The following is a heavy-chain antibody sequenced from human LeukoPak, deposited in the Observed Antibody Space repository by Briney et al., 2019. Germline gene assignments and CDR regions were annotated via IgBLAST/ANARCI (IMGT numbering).Heavy chain of an antibody. V-gene: IGHV4-4*07. CDR1: GGSISSYY. D-gene: IGHD6-13*01. CDR2: IYTSGST. CDR3: ARGYSSSWYGPTRDLSLLLDY. J-gene: IGHJ4*02. Sequence: SETLSLTCTVSGGSISSYYWSWIRQPAGKGLEWIGRIYTSGSTNYNPSLKSRVTMSVDTSKNQFSLKLSSVTAADTAVYYCARGYSSSWYGPTRDLSLLLDYWGQGTLVTVSS.